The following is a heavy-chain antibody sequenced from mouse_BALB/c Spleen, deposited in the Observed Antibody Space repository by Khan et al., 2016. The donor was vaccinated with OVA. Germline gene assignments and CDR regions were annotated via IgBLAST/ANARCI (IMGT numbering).Heavy chain of an antibody. V-gene: IGHV1-4*01. D-gene: IGHD1-1*01. CDR1: GYIFTSYM. CDR3: TRGGYGSFGY. CDR2: INPSSGYN. Sequence: VQLQESGAELARPGPSVKMSCKASGYIFTSYMMHWVKQRPGQGLEWIGDINPSSGYNNYNQKFKDKTTLTADKSYSPAYMQLSSLTSEDSAVYYCTRGGYGSFGYWGQGTLVTVSA. J-gene: IGHJ3*01.